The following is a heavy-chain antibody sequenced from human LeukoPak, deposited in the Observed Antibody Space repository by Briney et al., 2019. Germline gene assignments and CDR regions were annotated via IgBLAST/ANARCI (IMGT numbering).Heavy chain of an antibody. J-gene: IGHJ4*02. D-gene: IGHD2-21*02. V-gene: IGHV3-74*01. CDR2: MNNDGSSA. CDR1: GLTFSSYW. Sequence: GGSLRLSCAASGLTFSSYWMHWVRQTPGKGLIYISRMNNDGSSANYADSVRGRFAISRDNAKNSLYLQMNSLRAEDTAVYYCARDPPLGYCGGDCSEYWGQGTLVTVSS. CDR3: ARDPPLGYCGGDCSEY.